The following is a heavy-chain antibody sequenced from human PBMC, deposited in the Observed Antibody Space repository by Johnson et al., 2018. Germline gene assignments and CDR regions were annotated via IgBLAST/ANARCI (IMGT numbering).Heavy chain of an antibody. J-gene: IGHJ6*02. D-gene: IGHD6-13*01. Sequence: QVQLVESGGGVVQPGSSLRLSCAASGFTFSSYGMHWVRQAPGKGLEGVAVIPYDGSNKYYADSVKGRFTISRDNSKNTLYLQMNSLRAEDTAVYYCAKDAYSSSWVSSYYYGMDVWGQGTSVTVSS. V-gene: IGHV3-30*18. CDR1: GFTFSSYG. CDR2: IPYDGSNK. CDR3: AKDAYSSSWVSSYYYGMDV.